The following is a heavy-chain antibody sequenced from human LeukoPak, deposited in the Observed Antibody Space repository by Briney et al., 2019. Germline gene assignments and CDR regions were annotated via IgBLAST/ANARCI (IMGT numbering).Heavy chain of an antibody. D-gene: IGHD5-18*01. CDR3: ARDERYSYGYRELWYFDL. CDR1: GFTFSSYG. CDR2: ISSSGSTI. V-gene: IGHV3-48*04. Sequence: PGGSLRLSCVASGFTFSSYGMHWVRQVPGKGLEWVSYISSSGSTIYYADSVKGRFTISRDNAKNSLYLQMNSLRAEDTAVYYCARDERYSYGYRELWYFDLWGRGTLVTVSS. J-gene: IGHJ2*01.